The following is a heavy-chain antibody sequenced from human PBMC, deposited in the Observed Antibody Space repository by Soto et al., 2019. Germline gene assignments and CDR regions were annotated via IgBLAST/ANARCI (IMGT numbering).Heavy chain of an antibody. CDR3: ARVRREYDNSGPLDY. D-gene: IGHD3-22*01. CDR1: GGSISSGDYS. Sequence: SETLSLTCTVSGGSISSGDYSWNWIRHPPGKGLEWIGYIYYGGSTYYNPSLQSRVTMSVDRSRNQFSLKLNSVTAADTAVYYCARVRREYDNSGPLDYWGQGTLVTVSS. J-gene: IGHJ4*02. CDR2: IYYGGST. V-gene: IGHV4-30-2*01.